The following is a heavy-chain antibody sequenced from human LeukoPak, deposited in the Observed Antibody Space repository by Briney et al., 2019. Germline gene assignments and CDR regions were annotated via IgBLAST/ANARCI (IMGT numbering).Heavy chain of an antibody. CDR1: GFTFSSYE. CDR2: ISSSGSTI. J-gene: IGHJ3*02. D-gene: IGHD3-10*01. CDR3: AKDPIYYGVGNDAFDI. V-gene: IGHV3-48*03. Sequence: GGSLRLSCAASGFTFSSYEMNWVRQAPGKGLEWVSYISSSGSTIYYADSVKGRFTISRDNAKNSLYLQMNSLRAEDTAVYYCAKDPIYYGVGNDAFDIWGQGTMVTVSS.